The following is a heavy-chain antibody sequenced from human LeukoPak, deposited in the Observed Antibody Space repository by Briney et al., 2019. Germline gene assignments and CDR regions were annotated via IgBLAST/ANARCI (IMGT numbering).Heavy chain of an antibody. CDR3: ARWGLGPSFDY. J-gene: IGHJ4*02. CDR2: ISGGSDYI. V-gene: IGHV3-21*01. Sequence: GGSLRLSCAASGFMFNGYSMTWVRQAPGKGLEWVSYISGGSDYIFYTDSVKGRFTISRDNAKKSLYLQLDSLRVEDTAVYYCARWGLGPSFDYWGQGTRVTVSS. CDR1: GFMFNGYS. D-gene: IGHD1-26*01.